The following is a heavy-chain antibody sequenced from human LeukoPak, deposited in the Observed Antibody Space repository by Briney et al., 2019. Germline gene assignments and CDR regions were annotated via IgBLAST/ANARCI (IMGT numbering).Heavy chain of an antibody. J-gene: IGHJ4*02. Sequence: GGSLRLSCAAFGFTFSSCGMHWVRQAPGKGLVWVSRISSDGSSTSYADFVKGRFTISRDNAKNTLYLQMNGLRAEDTAVYYCVRDSGSSEYYFDYWGQGTLVTVSS. V-gene: IGHV3-74*01. D-gene: IGHD1-26*01. CDR2: ISSDGSST. CDR1: GFTFSSCG. CDR3: VRDSGSSEYYFDY.